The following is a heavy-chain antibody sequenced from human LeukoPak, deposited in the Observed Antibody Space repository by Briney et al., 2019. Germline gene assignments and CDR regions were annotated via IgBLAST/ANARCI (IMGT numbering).Heavy chain of an antibody. J-gene: IGHJ6*03. V-gene: IGHV4-61*02. CDR1: GGSISSGSYY. D-gene: IGHD3-22*01. CDR2: IYTSGST. Sequence: SETLSLTCTVSGGSISSGSYYWSWLRQPAGKGLEWFGRIYTSGSTNYNPSLKSRVTISVDTSKNQFSLKLSSVTAADTAVYYCAGLGINYYDSSGYYYNYYYYMDVWGKGTTVTVSS. CDR3: AGLGINYYDSSGYYYNYYYYMDV.